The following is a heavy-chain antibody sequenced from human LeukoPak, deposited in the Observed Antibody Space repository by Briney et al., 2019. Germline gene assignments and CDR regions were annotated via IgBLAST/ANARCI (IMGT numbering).Heavy chain of an antibody. J-gene: IGHJ4*02. CDR3: ARDDTVTTRVGFID. V-gene: IGHV3-7*01. Sequence: PGGSLTLSCPASGFTFSSYWMSWVRQAPGKGLEGVANIKQDGSEKYYVDSVKGRFTISRDNTKNSLYLQMNSLRVEDTAVYYCARDDTVTTRVGFIDWGQGTLVTVSS. CDR2: IKQDGSEK. D-gene: IGHD4-17*01. CDR1: GFTFSSYW.